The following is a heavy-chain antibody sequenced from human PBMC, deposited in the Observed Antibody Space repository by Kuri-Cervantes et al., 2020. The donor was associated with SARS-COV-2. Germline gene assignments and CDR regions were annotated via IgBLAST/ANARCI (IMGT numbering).Heavy chain of an antibody. CDR1: GFTFSSYA. CDR2: ISYDGSNK. J-gene: IGHJ6*02. CDR3: ANGAYYYGMDV. V-gene: IGHV3-30*04. Sequence: GGSLRLSCAASGFTFSSYAMHWVRQAPGKGLEWVAVISYDGSNKYYADSVKGRFTISRDNSKNTLYLQMNSLRAEDTAVYYCANGAYYYGMDVWGQGTTVTVSS. D-gene: IGHD1-26*01.